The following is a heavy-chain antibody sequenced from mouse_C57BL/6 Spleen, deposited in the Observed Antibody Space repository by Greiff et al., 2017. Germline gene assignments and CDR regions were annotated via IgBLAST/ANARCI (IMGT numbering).Heavy chain of an antibody. J-gene: IGHJ2*01. CDR2: IDPSDSYT. CDR1: GYTFTGYW. CDR3: ARGANWDEGY. Sequence: QVQLQQPGAELVKPGASVKLSCTASGYTFTGYWMQWVKQRPGQGLEWIGEIDPSDSYTNYNQKFQGKATLTVDTSSSTAYMQLSSLTSWDSAVYYCARGANWDEGYWGQATTLTVAS. D-gene: IGHD4-1*01. V-gene: IGHV1-50*01.